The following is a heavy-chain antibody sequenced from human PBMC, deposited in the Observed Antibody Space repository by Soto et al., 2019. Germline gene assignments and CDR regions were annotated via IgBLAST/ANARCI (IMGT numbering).Heavy chain of an antibody. V-gene: IGHV3-23*01. J-gene: IGHJ6*02. CDR2: ISGSGGST. CDR3: AKPQLLYCSGGSCYSSVGDYYYGMDV. Sequence: GGSLRLSCAASGFTFSSYAMSWVRQAPGKGLEWVSAISGSGGSTYYADSVKGRFTISRDNSKNTLYLQMNSLRAEDKAVYYCAKPQLLYCSGGSCYSSVGDYYYGMDVWGQGTTVTVSS. CDR1: GFTFSSYA. D-gene: IGHD2-15*01.